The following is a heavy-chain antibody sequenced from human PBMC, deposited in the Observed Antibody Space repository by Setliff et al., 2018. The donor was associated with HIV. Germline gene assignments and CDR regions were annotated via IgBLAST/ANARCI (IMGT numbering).Heavy chain of an antibody. V-gene: IGHV4-34*01. D-gene: IGHD6-13*01. CDR1: GGSFSDYY. Sequence: LCLTCVVYGGSFSDYYWTWIRQPPEKGLEWIGKINYSGSNDYNSSLRSRVTISVDTSKNQVSLKLTAVTAADTAVYYCAGGEVRSRYVSSRAPFYHYYYYMDVWGKGTTVTVSS. J-gene: IGHJ6*03. CDR2: INYSGSN. CDR3: AGGEVRSRYVSSRAPFYHYYYYMDV.